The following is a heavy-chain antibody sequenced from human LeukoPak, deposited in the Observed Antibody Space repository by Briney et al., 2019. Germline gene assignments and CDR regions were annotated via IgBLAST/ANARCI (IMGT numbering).Heavy chain of an antibody. D-gene: IGHD3-10*01. V-gene: IGHV7-4-1*02. Sequence: ASVKVSCKAPGYTFTSYAMNWVRQAPGQGLEWMGWINTNTGSPRYAQDFTGRFVFSLDSSLSTTYLQISSLKSEDTAIYYCARTRAPYYYGAGSPDFWGQGTLVTVSS. J-gene: IGHJ4*02. CDR1: GYTFTSYA. CDR2: INTNTGSP. CDR3: ARTRAPYYYGAGSPDF.